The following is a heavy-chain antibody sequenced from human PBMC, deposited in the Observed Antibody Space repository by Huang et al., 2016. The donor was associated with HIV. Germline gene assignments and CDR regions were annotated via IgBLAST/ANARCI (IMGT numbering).Heavy chain of an antibody. CDR3: AKGSERSLTGSKYQYYFDY. Sequence: EVQLLESGGGLVQPGGSLRLSCAASIFNFSTSAMSWVRQAPGKGVEGVSGISGSGSSTYYADSVKGRFTISRDNSRNTLYLQMKSLRVEDTAIYYCAKGSERSLTGSKYQYYFDYWGQGTLVTVSS. V-gene: IGHV3-23*01. D-gene: IGHD3-3*01. CDR2: ISGSGSST. J-gene: IGHJ4*02. CDR1: IFNFSTSA.